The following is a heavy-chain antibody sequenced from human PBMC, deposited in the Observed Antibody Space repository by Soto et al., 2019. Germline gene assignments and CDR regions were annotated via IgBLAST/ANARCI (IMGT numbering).Heavy chain of an antibody. D-gene: IGHD6-6*01. CDR1: GGTFSSYA. CDR2: IIPIFGTA. CDR3: ARESISSSYYYYCRMDV. V-gene: IGHV1-69*01. Sequence: QVQLVQSGAEVKKPGSSVKVSCKASGGTFSSYAISWVRQAPGQGLEWMGGIIPIFGTANYAHKFQGRVTITADESTSTDYMELSSLRSEDTAVYYCARESISSSYYYYCRMDVWGQGTTVTVSS. J-gene: IGHJ6*02.